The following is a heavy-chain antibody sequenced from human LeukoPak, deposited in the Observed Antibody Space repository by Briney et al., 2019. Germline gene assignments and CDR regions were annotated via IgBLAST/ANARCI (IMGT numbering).Heavy chain of an antibody. CDR2: INHSGST. D-gene: IGHD3-10*01. Sequence: SETLSLTCAVYGGSFSGYYLTWIRQPPGTGLEWIGEINHSGSTNYNPSLKSRLTISVVTSKNQFSLKLSSVAAADTAVYYCASVRRGFGESSKYYAYYYMGVWGKGTTVTISS. CDR3: ASVRRGFGESSKYYAYYYMGV. V-gene: IGHV4-34*01. CDR1: GGSFSGYY. J-gene: IGHJ6*03.